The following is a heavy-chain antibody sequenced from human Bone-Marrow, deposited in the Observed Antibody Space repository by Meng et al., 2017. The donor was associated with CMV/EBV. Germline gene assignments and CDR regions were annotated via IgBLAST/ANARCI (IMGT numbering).Heavy chain of an antibody. CDR3: AWGSETYYFDY. J-gene: IGHJ4*02. D-gene: IGHD3-16*01. CDR2: VTTYNGNT. Sequence: QVQLVQSGAEVKNPGASVTVSCKTSGYTFANYGISWVRQAPGHGPEWMGWVTTYNGNTNYAQKLQGRVTMTTDTSTSTAYMELRSLRSDDTAVYYCAWGSETYYFDYWGQGTLVTVSS. V-gene: IGHV1-18*01. CDR1: GYTFANYG.